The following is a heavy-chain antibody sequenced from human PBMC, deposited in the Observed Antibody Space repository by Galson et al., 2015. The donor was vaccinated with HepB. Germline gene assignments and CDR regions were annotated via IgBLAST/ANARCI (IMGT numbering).Heavy chain of an antibody. J-gene: IGHJ3*02. CDR1: GFTFSSYS. Sequence: SLRLSCAASGFTFSSYSMNWVRQAPGKGLEWVSYISSSSSTIYYADSVKGRFTISRDNAKNSLYLQMNSLRAEDTAVYYCAREWDSGYDSGDAFDIWGQGTMVTVSS. CDR3: AREWDSGYDSGDAFDI. D-gene: IGHD5-12*01. V-gene: IGHV3-48*01. CDR2: ISSSSSTI.